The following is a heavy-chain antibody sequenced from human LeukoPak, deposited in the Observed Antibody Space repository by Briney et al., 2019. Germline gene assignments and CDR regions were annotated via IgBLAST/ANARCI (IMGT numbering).Heavy chain of an antibody. CDR2: INHSGST. CDR1: GGSFSGYY. J-gene: IGHJ5*02. CDR3: ARGFLVRGVLNWFDP. V-gene: IGHV4-34*01. Sequence: PSETLSLTCAVYGGSFSGYYWSWIRQPPGKGLEWIGEINHSGSTNYNPSLKSRVTISVDTSKNQFSLKLSSVTAADTAAYYCARGFLVRGVLNWFDPWGQGTLVTVSS. D-gene: IGHD3-10*01.